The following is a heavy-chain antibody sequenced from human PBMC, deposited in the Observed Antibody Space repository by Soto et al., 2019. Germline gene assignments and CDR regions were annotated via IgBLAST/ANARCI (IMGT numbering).Heavy chain of an antibody. CDR3: AREDLISMRDYYFTY. Sequence: ASVKVSCKASGYTFTNYYIHWVRQAPGQGLEWMGIINPGGGSTSYAQRFRGRVTMTRDTSTSTVYMDLSGLRSDDTAVYYCAREDLISMRDYYFTYWGQGTMVTVSS. CDR1: GYTFTNYY. CDR2: INPGGGST. J-gene: IGHJ4*02. V-gene: IGHV1-46*01. D-gene: IGHD3-22*01.